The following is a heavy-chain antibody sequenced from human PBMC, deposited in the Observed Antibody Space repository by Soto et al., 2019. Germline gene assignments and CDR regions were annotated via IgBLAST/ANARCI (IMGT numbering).Heavy chain of an antibody. CDR2: ISAYNGNT. CDR3: ARDRGAVDFWGGYYTRGWFDP. V-gene: IGHV1-18*03. J-gene: IGHJ5*02. D-gene: IGHD3-3*01. CDR1: GYTFTSYG. Sequence: QVQLVQSGAEVKKPGASVKVSCKASGYTFTSYGISWVRQAPGQGLEWMGWISAYNGNTNYAQKLQGRVTMTTDTSTSTAYMELRSLRSDDMAVYYCARDRGAVDFWGGYYTRGWFDPWGQGTLVTVSS.